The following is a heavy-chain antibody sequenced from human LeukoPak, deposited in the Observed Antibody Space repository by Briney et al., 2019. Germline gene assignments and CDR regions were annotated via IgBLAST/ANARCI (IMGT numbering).Heavy chain of an antibody. CDR2: IIPIFGTA. CDR1: GGTFSSYA. J-gene: IGHJ3*02. V-gene: IGHV1-69*05. D-gene: IGHD3-22*01. Sequence: SVKVSCKASGGTFSSYAISWVRQAPGQGLEWMGGIIPIFGTADYAQKFQGRVTITTDESTSTAYMELSSLRSEDTAVYFCASTDYYDSRGYGGSFAIWGQGTMVTVSS. CDR3: ASTDYYDSRGYGGSFAI.